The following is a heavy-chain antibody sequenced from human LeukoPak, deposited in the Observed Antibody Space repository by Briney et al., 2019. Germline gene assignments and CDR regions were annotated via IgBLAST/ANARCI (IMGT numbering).Heavy chain of an antibody. CDR1: GGTFSSYA. D-gene: IGHD2-15*01. CDR2: IIPIFGTA. V-gene: IGHV1-69*13. CDR3: ARGGGGGYCSGGSCYSPHGMDV. Sequence: SVKVSCKASGGTFSSYAISWVRQAPGQGLEWMGGIIPIFGTANYAQKFQGRVTITADESTSTAYMKLSSLRSEDTAVYYCARGGGGGYCSGGSCYSPHGMDVWGKGTTVTVSS. J-gene: IGHJ6*04.